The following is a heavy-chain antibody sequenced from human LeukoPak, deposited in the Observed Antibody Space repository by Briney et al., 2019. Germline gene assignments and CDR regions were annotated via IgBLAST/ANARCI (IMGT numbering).Heavy chain of an antibody. CDR3: ASVRKGSGSGSYYLDY. Sequence: GSLRLSCAVSGLTFRNYGMHWVRQAPGKGLEWVAVIWYDGSNKYYADSVKGRFTISRDNSKNMLYLQMNSLRAEDTAVYYCASVRKGSGSGSYYLDYWGQGTLVTVSS. V-gene: IGHV3-33*01. J-gene: IGHJ4*02. CDR1: GLTFRNYG. D-gene: IGHD3-10*01. CDR2: IWYDGSNK.